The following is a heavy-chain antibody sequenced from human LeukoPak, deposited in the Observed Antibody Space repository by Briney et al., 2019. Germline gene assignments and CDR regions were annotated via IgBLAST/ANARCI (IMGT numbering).Heavy chain of an antibody. V-gene: IGHV4-61*02. Sequence: SETLSLTCTVSGYSISSGYYWSWIRQPAGKGLEWIGRIYTSGSTNYNPSLKSRVTISVDTSKNQFSLKLSSVTAADTAVYYCARGVNNDYFYYYYMDVWGKGTTVTVSS. CDR2: IYTSGST. D-gene: IGHD1-14*01. CDR1: GYSISSGYY. CDR3: ARGVNNDYFYYYYMDV. J-gene: IGHJ6*03.